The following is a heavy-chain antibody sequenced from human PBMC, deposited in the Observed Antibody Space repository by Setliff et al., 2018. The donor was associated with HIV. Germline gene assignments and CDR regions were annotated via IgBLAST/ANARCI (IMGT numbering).Heavy chain of an antibody. D-gene: IGHD6-19*01. V-gene: IGHV1-18*01. CDR3: ARQYSSGSRLDY. Sequence: GASVKVSCKASGYTFTNYDIHWVRQAPGQGLEWMGWISAYNGNTNYEQKLQGRVIMTTDTSTSTVYMEMRSLRSDDTAVYYCARQYSSGSRLDYWGQGTLVTVSS. J-gene: IGHJ4*02. CDR1: GYTFTNYD. CDR2: ISAYNGNT.